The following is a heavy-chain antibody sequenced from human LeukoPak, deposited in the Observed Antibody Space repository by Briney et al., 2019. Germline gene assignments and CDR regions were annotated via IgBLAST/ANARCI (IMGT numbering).Heavy chain of an antibody. CDR2: ISFDGNNK. CDR1: GFTFSSYG. CDR3: AKEYYSDSSGYYPAFDY. D-gene: IGHD3-22*01. J-gene: IGHJ4*02. Sequence: GGSLRLSCAASGFTFSSYGMHWVRQAPGKGLEWVAVISFDGNNKYYADSVKGRFTISRDNSKNTLYLQLNSLRAEDTAVYYCAKEYYSDSSGYYPAFDYWGQGTLVNVSS. V-gene: IGHV3-30*18.